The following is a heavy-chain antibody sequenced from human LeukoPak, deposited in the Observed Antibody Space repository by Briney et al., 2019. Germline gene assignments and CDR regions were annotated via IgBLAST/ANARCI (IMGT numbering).Heavy chain of an antibody. CDR3: ARQSSGWSPYYYYYMDV. D-gene: IGHD6-19*01. V-gene: IGHV5-51*01. Sequence: GESLKISCKGSGYTFTNYWIGWVRQMPGKGLEWMGIIYPGDSDTRYSPSLQGQVTISADKSISTAYLQWSSLKASDTAMYYCARQSSGWSPYYYYYMDVWGKGTTVTISS. J-gene: IGHJ6*03. CDR1: GYTFTNYW. CDR2: IYPGDSDT.